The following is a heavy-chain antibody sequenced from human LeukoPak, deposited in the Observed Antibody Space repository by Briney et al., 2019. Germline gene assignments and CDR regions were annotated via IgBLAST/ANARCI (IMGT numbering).Heavy chain of an antibody. CDR2: INPNSGGT. D-gene: IGHD4-17*01. CDR3: ARGSPATVTQTIDP. J-gene: IGHJ5*02. V-gene: IGHV1-2*02. Sequence: GASVKVSCKASGYTFTGYYMHWVRQAPGQGLEGMGWINPNSGGTNYAQRFQGRVTMTRGTSISTAYMELSRLRSDDTAVYYCARGSPATVTQTIDPWGQGTLVTVSS. CDR1: GYTFTGYY.